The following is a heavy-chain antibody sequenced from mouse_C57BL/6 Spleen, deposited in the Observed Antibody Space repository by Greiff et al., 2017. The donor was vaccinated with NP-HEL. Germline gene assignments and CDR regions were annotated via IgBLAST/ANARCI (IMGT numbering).Heavy chain of an antibody. D-gene: IGHD2-13*01. J-gene: IGHJ1*03. V-gene: IGHV1-69*01. Sequence: QVQLQQPGAELVMPGASVKLSCKASGYTFTSYWMHWVKQRPGQGLEWIGEIDPSDSYTNYNQKFKGKSTLTVDKSSSTAYMQLSSLTSEDSAVYYCARMGGEYFDVWGTGTTVTVSS. CDR3: ARMGGEYFDV. CDR2: IDPSDSYT. CDR1: GYTFTSYW.